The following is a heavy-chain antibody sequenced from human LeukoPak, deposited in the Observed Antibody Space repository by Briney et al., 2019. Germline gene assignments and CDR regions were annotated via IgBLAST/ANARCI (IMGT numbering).Heavy chain of an antibody. CDR2: IYYSGST. J-gene: IGHJ4*02. V-gene: IGHV4-39*07. CDR3: ARKEWVPYYFDS. Sequence: KTSETLSLTCTVSGGSISSSSYYWGWIRQPPGKGLEWIGSIYYSGSTYYNPSLKSRVTISVDTSKSQFSLKLSSVTAADTAVYYCARKEWVPYYFDSWGQGALVTVSS. CDR1: GGSISSSSYY. D-gene: IGHD3-3*01.